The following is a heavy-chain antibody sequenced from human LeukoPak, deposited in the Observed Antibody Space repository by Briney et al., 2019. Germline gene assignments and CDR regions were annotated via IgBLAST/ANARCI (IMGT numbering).Heavy chain of an antibody. D-gene: IGHD3-3*01. CDR2: IYYSGST. Sequence: SETLSLTCTVSGGSISSGGYYWSWIRQHPGKGLEWIGYIYYSGSTYYNPSLKSRVTISVDTSKNQFSLKLSSVTAADTAVYYCARAGYDFWSGYYSPTDYYFDYWGQGTVVTVSS. J-gene: IGHJ4*02. CDR3: ARAGYDFWSGYYSPTDYYFDY. V-gene: IGHV4-31*03. CDR1: GGSISSGGYY.